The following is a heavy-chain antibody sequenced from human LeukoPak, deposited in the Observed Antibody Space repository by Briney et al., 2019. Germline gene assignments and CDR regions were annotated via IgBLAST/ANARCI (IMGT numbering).Heavy chain of an antibody. Sequence: SETLSLTCTVSGGSISSYYWSWIRQPPGKGLEWIACISYSGSTKYNPSLKSRVTIPVDTSKNQLFLKLSSVTAADTAVYYCAREPGFDSSGYLNWFDPWGQGTLVTVSS. CDR1: GGSISSYY. CDR3: AREPGFDSSGYLNWFDP. CDR2: ISYSGST. J-gene: IGHJ5*02. V-gene: IGHV4-59*01. D-gene: IGHD3-22*01.